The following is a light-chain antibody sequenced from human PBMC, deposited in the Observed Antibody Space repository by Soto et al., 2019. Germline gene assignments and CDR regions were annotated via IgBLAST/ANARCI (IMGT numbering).Light chain of an antibody. CDR3: QQYYSYPLT. J-gene: IGKJ4*01. CDR2: AAS. V-gene: IGKV1-8*01. CDR1: QGISSY. Sequence: AIRMTQSPSSFSASTGDRVTITCRASQGISSYLAWYQQKPGKAPQLLIYAASTLKSGVPSRFSGSGSGADFTLTISCLQSEDFANYYCQQYYSYPLTFGGGTKVEIK.